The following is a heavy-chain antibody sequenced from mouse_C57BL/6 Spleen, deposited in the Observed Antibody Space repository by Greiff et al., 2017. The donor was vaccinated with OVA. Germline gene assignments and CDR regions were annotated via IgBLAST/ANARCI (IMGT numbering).Heavy chain of an antibody. Sequence: QVQLQQPGAELVKPGASVKLSCKASGYTFTSYWMQWVKQRPGQGLEWIGEIDPSDSYTNYNQKLKGKATLTVDTSSSTAYMQLSSLTSEDSAVYYCARWVIYYAMDYWGQGTSVTVSS. CDR3: ARWVIYYAMDY. J-gene: IGHJ4*01. V-gene: IGHV1-50*01. CDR2: IDPSDSYT. CDR1: GYTFTSYW.